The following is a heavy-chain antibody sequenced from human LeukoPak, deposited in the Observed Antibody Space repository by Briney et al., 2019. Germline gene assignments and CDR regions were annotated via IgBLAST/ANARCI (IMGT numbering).Heavy chain of an antibody. Sequence: PSETLSLTCTVSGGSITNYYWSWIRQPPGQGLEWIVYIHYSGSTNYNPSLKSRVSISVDMSTNQFSLKLTSVTAADTAVYYCARHSRTYYDFDYWGQGTLVTVSS. J-gene: IGHJ4*02. CDR1: GGSITNYY. CDR2: IHYSGST. CDR3: ARHSRTYYDFDY. V-gene: IGHV4-59*08. D-gene: IGHD1-26*01.